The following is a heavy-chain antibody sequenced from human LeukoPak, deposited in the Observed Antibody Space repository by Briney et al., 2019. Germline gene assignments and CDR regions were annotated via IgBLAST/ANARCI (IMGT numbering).Heavy chain of an antibody. D-gene: IGHD2-2*01. CDR3: AREAYCSSSSCSLDY. V-gene: IGHV1-2*02. Sequence: ASVKVSCTASGYTFTGYYMHWVRQAPGQGLEWMGWINPNSGDTNYAQNFQGRVTMTRDTSISTAYMELSRLGSDDTAVYFCAREAYCSSSSCSLDYWGQGTLVTVSS. CDR1: GYTFTGYY. CDR2: INPNSGDT. J-gene: IGHJ4*02.